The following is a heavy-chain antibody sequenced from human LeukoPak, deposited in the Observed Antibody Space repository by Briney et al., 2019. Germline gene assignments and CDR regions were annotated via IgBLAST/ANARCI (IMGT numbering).Heavy chain of an antibody. CDR2: IYHSGST. J-gene: IGHJ3*02. CDR1: GGSISSSNW. V-gene: IGHV4-4*02. Sequence: PSETLSLTCAVSGGSISSSNWWSWVRQPPGKGLEWIGEIYHSGSTNYNPSLKSRVTISVDKSKNQFSLKLSSVTAADTAVYYCARSRDVVVTAIQRAAFDIWGQGTMVTVSS. D-gene: IGHD2-21*02. CDR3: ARSRDVVVTAIQRAAFDI.